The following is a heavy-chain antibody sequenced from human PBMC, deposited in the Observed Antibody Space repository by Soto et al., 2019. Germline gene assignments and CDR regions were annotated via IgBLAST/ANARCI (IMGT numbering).Heavy chain of an antibody. V-gene: IGHV3-48*03. J-gene: IGHJ4*02. D-gene: IGHD5-12*01. CDR2: ISSSGSTK. CDR3: ARVGDGYNLNY. CDR1: GFTFSRYE. Sequence: LRLSCAASGFTFSRYEMNWVRRAPGKGLEWVSYISSSGSTKYYADSVKGRFTISRDNAKNSLYLQMNSLRVEDTAVYYCARVGDGYNLNYWGQGTLVTVSS.